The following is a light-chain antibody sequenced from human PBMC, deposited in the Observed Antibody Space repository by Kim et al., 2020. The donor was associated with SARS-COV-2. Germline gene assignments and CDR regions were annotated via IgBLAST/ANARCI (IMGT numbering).Light chain of an antibody. Sequence: DIVMTQSPLSLPVTPGEPASISCRSSQSLLHSNGYNYLDWYLQKPGQSPQVLIYYGSNRASGVRDRFSGSGSGTDFTLKISRVEAEDVGVYYCMQALQTPLTFGGGTKVDIK. J-gene: IGKJ4*01. CDR2: YGS. CDR3: MQALQTPLT. CDR1: QSLLHSNGYNY. V-gene: IGKV2-28*01.